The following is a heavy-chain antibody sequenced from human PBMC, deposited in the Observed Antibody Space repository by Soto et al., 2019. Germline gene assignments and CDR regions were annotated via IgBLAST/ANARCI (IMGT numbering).Heavy chain of an antibody. CDR2: IYYSGST. J-gene: IGHJ3*02. CDR1: GGSISSSSYY. Sequence: SETLSLTCTVSGGSISSSSYYWGWIRQPPGKGLEWIGSIYYSGSTYYNPSLKSRVTISVDTSKNQFSLKLSSVTAADTAVYYCARLGEDYCGGDCYTPFAFDTLVQWTLVT. D-gene: IGHD2-21*02. CDR3: ARLGEDYCGGDCYTPFAFDT. V-gene: IGHV4-39*01.